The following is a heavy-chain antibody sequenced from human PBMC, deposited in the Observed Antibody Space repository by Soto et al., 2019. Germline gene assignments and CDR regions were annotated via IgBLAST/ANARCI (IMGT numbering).Heavy chain of an antibody. J-gene: IGHJ5*02. CDR3: ARDLGGGAFGVVIIGGGNWFDP. Sequence: SVKVSCKASGGTFSSFTISWVRQAPGQGLKWMGRIIPILGIANYAQKFQGRVTITADKSTSTAYMELSSLRSEDTAVYYCARDLGGGAFGVVIIGGGNWFDPWGQGTLVTVSS. CDR1: GGTFSSFT. D-gene: IGHD3-3*01. CDR2: IIPILGIA. V-gene: IGHV1-69*04.